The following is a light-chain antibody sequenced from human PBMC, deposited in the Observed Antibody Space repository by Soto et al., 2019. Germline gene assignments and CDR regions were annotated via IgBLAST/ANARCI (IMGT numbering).Light chain of an antibody. CDR2: GAS. CDR3: QHYNNLPPFT. CDR1: QDIRTS. Sequence: DIQMTQSPSSLSASVGARDSITCQASQDIRTSLSWFQHKPGRAPKLLIYGASYLETGVPSRFRGSGSGTDFTFTISSLQPEDTATYYCQHYNNLPPFTFGPGTIVDIK. V-gene: IGKV1-33*01. J-gene: IGKJ3*01.